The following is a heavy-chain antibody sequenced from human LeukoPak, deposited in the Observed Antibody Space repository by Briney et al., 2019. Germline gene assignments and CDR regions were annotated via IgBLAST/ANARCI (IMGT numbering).Heavy chain of an antibody. CDR3: ARVLGSRVDP. CDR2: INPNSGET. J-gene: IGHJ5*02. CDR1: GYTFTSYG. V-gene: IGHV1-2*02. Sequence: EASVKVSCKASGYTFTSYGISWVRQAPGQGLEWMGWINPNSGETNYAPKFQGRVTMTRDTSISTAYMEVTRLTSDDMAIYYCARVLGSRVDPWGQGTLVTVSS.